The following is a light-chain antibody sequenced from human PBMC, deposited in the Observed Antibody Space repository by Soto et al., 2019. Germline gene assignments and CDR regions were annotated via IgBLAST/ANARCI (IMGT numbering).Light chain of an antibody. Sequence: EIVMTQSPATRSVSPGERATLSCRASQRVSSNLAWYQQKPGQAPRLLIYGASTRATGIPARFSGSGSGTEFTLTISSLQSEDFAVYYCQQYNNWLSTFGGGTKVEIK. V-gene: IGKV3-15*01. CDR2: GAS. CDR1: QRVSSN. J-gene: IGKJ4*01. CDR3: QQYNNWLST.